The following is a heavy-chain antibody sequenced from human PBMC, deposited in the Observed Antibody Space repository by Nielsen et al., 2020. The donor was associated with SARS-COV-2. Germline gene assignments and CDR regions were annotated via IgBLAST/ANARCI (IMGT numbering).Heavy chain of an antibody. D-gene: IGHD1-1*01. Sequence: ASVKVSCKASGYTFTGYYMHWVRQAPGQGLEWMGRINPNSGGTNYAQKFQGWVTMTRDTSISTAYMELSRLRSDDTAVYYCARGGTTGTTFPESMDYWGQGTLVTVSS. CDR1: GYTFTGYY. J-gene: IGHJ4*02. CDR3: ARGGTTGTTFPESMDY. CDR2: INPNSGGT. V-gene: IGHV1-2*04.